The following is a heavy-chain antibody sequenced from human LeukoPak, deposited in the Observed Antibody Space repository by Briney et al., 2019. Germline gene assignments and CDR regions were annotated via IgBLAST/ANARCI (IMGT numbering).Heavy chain of an antibody. CDR1: GYTFTSHA. V-gene: IGHV1-3*01. CDR2: INAGNGNT. J-gene: IGHJ4*02. CDR3: ARDHSSGWYGFDY. D-gene: IGHD6-19*01. Sequence: ASVKVSCKASGYTFTSHAMHWVRQAPGQRLEWMGWINAGNGNTKYSQKFQGRVTITRDTSASTAYMELSSLRSEDTAVYYCARDHSSGWYGFDYWGQGTLVTVSS.